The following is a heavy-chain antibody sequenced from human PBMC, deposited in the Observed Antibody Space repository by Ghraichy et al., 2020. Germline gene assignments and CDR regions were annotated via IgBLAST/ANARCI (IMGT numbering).Heavy chain of an antibody. D-gene: IGHD3-10*01. CDR3: AKDRDQHGSGSRALDI. Sequence: SLRLSCAVSGFKFRNYDMSWVRQAPGKGLEWVSVISGSGGTTNYADSVKGRFTISRDNSKDTVDLQMNSLRAEDTATYYCAKDRDQHGSGSRALDIWGQGTKVTVSS. V-gene: IGHV3-23*01. CDR2: ISGSGGTT. CDR1: GFKFRNYD. J-gene: IGHJ3*02.